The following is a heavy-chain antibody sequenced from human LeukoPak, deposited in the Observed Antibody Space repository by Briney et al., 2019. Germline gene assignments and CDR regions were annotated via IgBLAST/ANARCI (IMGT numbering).Heavy chain of an antibody. Sequence: GGSLRLSCAASGFTVSSNFLSWVRQAPGKGLEWVSLIYSGGSTDYTDSVKGRFTISRDNSKNTLYLQMNGLRAEDTAVYYCARRAGGYSHPYDYWGQGTLVTVSS. J-gene: IGHJ4*02. CDR2: IYSGGST. CDR1: GFTVSSNF. CDR3: ARRAGGYSHPYDY. D-gene: IGHD4-23*01. V-gene: IGHV3-53*01.